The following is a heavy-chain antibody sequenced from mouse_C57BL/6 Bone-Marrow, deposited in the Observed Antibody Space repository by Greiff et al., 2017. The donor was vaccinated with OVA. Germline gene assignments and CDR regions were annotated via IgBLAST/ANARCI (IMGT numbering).Heavy chain of an antibody. V-gene: IGHV5-4*01. Sequence: EVMLVESGGGLVKPGGSLKLSCAASGFTFSSYAMSWVRQTPEKRLEWVATISDSGSYTYYPDNVKGRFTISRDNAKNNLYLQMSHLKSEDTAMYYCAREGYYGSSYAMDYWGQGTSVTVSS. CDR1: GFTFSSYA. CDR3: AREGYYGSSYAMDY. J-gene: IGHJ4*01. CDR2: ISDSGSYT. D-gene: IGHD1-1*01.